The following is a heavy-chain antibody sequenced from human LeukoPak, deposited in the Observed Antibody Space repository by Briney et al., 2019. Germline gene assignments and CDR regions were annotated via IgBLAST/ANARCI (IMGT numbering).Heavy chain of an antibody. CDR3: ASGNRAHSSSWTQGAFDI. Sequence: SETLPLTCTVSGGSISSGDYYWSWIRQPPGKGLEWIGYIYYSGSTYYNPSLKSRVTISVDTSKNQFSLKLSSVTAADTAVYYCASGNRAHSSSWTQGAFDIWGQGTMVTVSS. J-gene: IGHJ3*02. CDR2: IYYSGST. V-gene: IGHV4-30-4*01. CDR1: GGSISSGDYY. D-gene: IGHD6-13*01.